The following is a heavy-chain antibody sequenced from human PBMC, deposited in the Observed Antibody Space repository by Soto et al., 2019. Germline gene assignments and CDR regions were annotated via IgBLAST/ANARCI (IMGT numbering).Heavy chain of an antibody. J-gene: IGHJ4*02. D-gene: IGHD3-16*01. CDR2: IYWDDDK. CDR1: GFSLSTTAVG. Sequence: QITLKESGPTLVKPTQTLTLTCTFSGFSLSTTAVGVGWIRQPPGRALEWLALIYWDDDKRYSPSLKSRLTITKDTSKNQVVLTMTNMYPVDTATYYCAHIAYAWVLGGFDYWGQGTLVTVSS. CDR3: AHIAYAWVLGGFDY. V-gene: IGHV2-5*02.